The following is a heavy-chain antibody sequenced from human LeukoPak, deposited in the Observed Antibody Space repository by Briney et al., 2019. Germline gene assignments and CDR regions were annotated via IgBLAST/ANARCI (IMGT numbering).Heavy chain of an antibody. CDR1: GYSISSGYY. Sequence: PSETLSLTCTVSGYSISSGYYWGWIRQPPGKGLEWIGSIYHSGSTYYNPSLKSRVTISVDTSKNQFSLKLSSVTAADTAVYYCARDQWDQLQDDAFDIWGQGTMVTVSS. CDR3: ARDQWDQLQDDAFDI. D-gene: IGHD2-2*01. CDR2: IYHSGST. V-gene: IGHV4-38-2*02. J-gene: IGHJ3*02.